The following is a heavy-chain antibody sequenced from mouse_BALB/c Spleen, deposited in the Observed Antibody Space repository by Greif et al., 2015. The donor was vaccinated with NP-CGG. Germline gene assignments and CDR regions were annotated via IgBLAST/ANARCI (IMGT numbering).Heavy chain of an antibody. CDR1: GYTFTSYY. CDR3: TRSGYYFWFAY. Sequence: VQLQESGAELVKPGASVKLSCKASGYTFTSYYMYWVKQRPGQGLEWIGEINPSNGGTNFNEKFKSKATLTVDKSSGTAYMQLSSLTSEDSAVYYCTRSGYYFWFAYWGQGTLVTVSA. J-gene: IGHJ3*01. D-gene: IGHD2-3*01. V-gene: IGHV1S81*02. CDR2: INPSNGGT.